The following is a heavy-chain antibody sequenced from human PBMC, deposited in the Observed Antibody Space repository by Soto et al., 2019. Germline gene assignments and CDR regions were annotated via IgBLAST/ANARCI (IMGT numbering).Heavy chain of an antibody. CDR3: ARGGFDGVVVVAATPDAFDI. CDR2: IYYSGST. Sequence: WETLSLTCTVSGGSISSYYWSWIRQPPGKGLEWIGYIYYSGSTNYNPSLKSRVTISVDTSKNQFSLKLSSVTAADTAVYYCARGGFDGVVVVAATPDAFDIWGQGTMVTVSS. D-gene: IGHD2-15*01. J-gene: IGHJ3*02. CDR1: GGSISSYY. V-gene: IGHV4-59*01.